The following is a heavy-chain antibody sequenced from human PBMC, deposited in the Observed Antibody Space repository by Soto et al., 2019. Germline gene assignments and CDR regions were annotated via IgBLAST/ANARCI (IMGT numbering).Heavy chain of an antibody. CDR3: ARDLGTRSPMIYGDYASGYGMDV. CDR2: ISSSSSYI. Sequence: EVQLVESEGGLVKPGGSLRLSCAASGFTFSSYSMNWVRQAPGKGLEWVSSISSSSSYIYYADSVKGRFTISRDNAKNSLYLQMNSLRAEDTAVYYCARDLGTRSPMIYGDYASGYGMDVWGQGTTVTVSS. J-gene: IGHJ6*02. CDR1: GFTFSSYS. V-gene: IGHV3-21*01. D-gene: IGHD4-17*01.